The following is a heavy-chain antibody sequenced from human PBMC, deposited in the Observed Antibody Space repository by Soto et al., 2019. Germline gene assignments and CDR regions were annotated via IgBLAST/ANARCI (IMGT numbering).Heavy chain of an antibody. CDR1: GGSISSSSYY. Sequence: PSETLSLTCTVSGGSISSSSYYWGWIRQPPGKGLEWIGSIYYSGSTYYNPSLKSRVTISVDTSKNQFSLKLSSVTAADTAVYYCARQSIGGYCSSTSCYLPGVFDYWGQGTLVTVSS. V-gene: IGHV4-39*01. CDR3: ARQSIGGYCSSTSCYLPGVFDY. J-gene: IGHJ4*02. CDR2: IYYSGST. D-gene: IGHD2-2*01.